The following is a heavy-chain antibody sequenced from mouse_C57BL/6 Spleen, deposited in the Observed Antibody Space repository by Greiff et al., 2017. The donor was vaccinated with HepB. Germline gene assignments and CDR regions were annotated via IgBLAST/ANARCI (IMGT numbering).Heavy chain of an antibody. D-gene: IGHD4-1*02. J-gene: IGHJ4*01. V-gene: IGHV2-2*01. Sequence: VQRVESGPGLVQPSQSLSITCTVSGFSLTSYGIHWVRQSPGKGLEWLGVIWSGGSTDNSKSQVFFKMNSLQADDTAIYYCARSTGDAMDYWGQGTSVTVSS. CDR2: IWSGGST. CDR1: GFSLTSYG. CDR3: ARSTGDAMDY.